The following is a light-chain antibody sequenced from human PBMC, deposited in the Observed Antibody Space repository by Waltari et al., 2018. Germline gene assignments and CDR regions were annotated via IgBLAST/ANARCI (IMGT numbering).Light chain of an antibody. Sequence: EILLTQSPGPLSLSPGERATLSCRASQSLRNNFLVWYQQKPGQAPRLLIYDASRRATGIADRFSGSESETDFTLTISRLEPEDVAVYFCQQYGRSPLTFGGGTKVEIK. CDR2: DAS. J-gene: IGKJ4*01. CDR3: QQYGRSPLT. V-gene: IGKV3-20*01. CDR1: QSLRNNF.